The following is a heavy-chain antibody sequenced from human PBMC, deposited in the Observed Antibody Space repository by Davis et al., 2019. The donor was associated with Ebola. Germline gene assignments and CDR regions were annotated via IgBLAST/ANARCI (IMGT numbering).Heavy chain of an antibody. Sequence: GESLKISCAASGFTFSSYAMHWVRQAPGKGLEWVAVISYDGSNKYYADSVKGRFTISRDNSKNTLYLQMNSLRAEDTAVYYCARVGGYCSSTSCYTTPFDYWGQGTLVTVSS. CDR1: GFTFSSYA. V-gene: IGHV3-30-3*01. D-gene: IGHD2-2*02. CDR3: ARVGGYCSSTSCYTTPFDY. CDR2: ISYDGSNK. J-gene: IGHJ4*02.